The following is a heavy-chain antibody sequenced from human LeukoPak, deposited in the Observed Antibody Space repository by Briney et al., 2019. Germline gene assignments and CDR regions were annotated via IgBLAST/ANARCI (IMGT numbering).Heavy chain of an antibody. CDR2: IFPGDSDT. CDR3: ARRGSSGYWYYFDY. V-gene: IGHV5-51*01. D-gene: IGHD3-22*01. CDR1: GSSFSSYW. Sequence: GASLKISYEGSGSSFSSYWIGGGRPLPGKGLEWVGIIFPGDSDTRYSPSFQGQVTISADNSISTAYLQWSSLKASDTAMYYCARRGSSGYWYYFDYWGQGTLVTVSS. J-gene: IGHJ4*02.